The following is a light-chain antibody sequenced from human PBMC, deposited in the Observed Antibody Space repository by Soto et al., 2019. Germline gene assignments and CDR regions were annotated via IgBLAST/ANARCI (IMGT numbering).Light chain of an antibody. J-gene: IGLJ3*02. CDR3: CSFAGSSTYTWV. CDR2: EGN. Sequence: QSVLTQPASVSGSPGQSITISCTGTRRDVGGYNYVSWYQQYPGKSPKLIIYEGNERPSGVSNRFSGSKSANTASLTISGLQAEDEGDYYCCSFAGSSTYTWVFGGGTKLTVL. V-gene: IGLV2-23*01. CDR1: RRDVGGYNY.